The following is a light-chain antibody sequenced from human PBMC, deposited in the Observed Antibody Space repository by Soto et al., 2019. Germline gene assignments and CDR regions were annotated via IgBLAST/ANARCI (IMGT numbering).Light chain of an antibody. CDR3: QQYTSYYT. J-gene: IGKJ2*01. V-gene: IGKV1-5*03. CDR1: QTISTW. Sequence: DIQMTQSPSTLSASVGDRVTITCRASQTISTWLAWYQQKPGQAPKLLIYKASTLQTGVPSRFSGSGSGADFTLTISRLQPEDFGTYYCQQYTSYYTFGQGTKVDIK. CDR2: KAS.